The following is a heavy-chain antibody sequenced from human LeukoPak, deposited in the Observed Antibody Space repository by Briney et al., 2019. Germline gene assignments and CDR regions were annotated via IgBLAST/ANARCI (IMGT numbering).Heavy chain of an antibody. J-gene: IGHJ5*02. V-gene: IGHV4-4*07. CDR1: GGSISSYY. Sequence: SETLSLTXTVSGGSISSYYWSWIRQPAGKGLEWIGRIYTSGSTNYNPSLKSRVTISVDTSKNQFSLKLSSVTAADTAVYYCARDFADDFWTMYNWFDPWGQGTLVTVSS. CDR3: ARDFADDFWTMYNWFDP. D-gene: IGHD3-3*01. CDR2: IYTSGST.